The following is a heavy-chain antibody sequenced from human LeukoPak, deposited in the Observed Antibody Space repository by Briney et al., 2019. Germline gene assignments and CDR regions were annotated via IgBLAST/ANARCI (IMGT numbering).Heavy chain of an antibody. J-gene: IGHJ4*02. CDR1: GGFISSGGYY. CDR2: IYYTSNT. Sequence: SETLSLTCTVAGGFISSGGYYWSWIRQCPGKGLEWIGYIYYTSNTYYNPSLKSRVAISVDTSKNQFSLKLTSVTAADTAVYYCARDNSGVLDYWGQGTLVAVSS. D-gene: IGHD3-10*01. V-gene: IGHV4-31*03. CDR3: ARDNSGVLDY.